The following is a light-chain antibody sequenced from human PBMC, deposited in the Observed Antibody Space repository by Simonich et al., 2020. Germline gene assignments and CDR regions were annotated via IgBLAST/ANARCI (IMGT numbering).Light chain of an antibody. Sequence: QLVLTQSPSASASLGASVKLTFTLSSEHSSYAIAWHQQQPEKGPRYLMKLNSDGSHSKGDGIPDRFSGSSSGAERYLTISRLQSEDEADYYCQTWGTGSVVFGGGTKLTVL. CDR1: SEHSSYA. CDR2: LNSDGSH. CDR3: QTWGTGSVV. V-gene: IGLV4-69*01. J-gene: IGLJ2*01.